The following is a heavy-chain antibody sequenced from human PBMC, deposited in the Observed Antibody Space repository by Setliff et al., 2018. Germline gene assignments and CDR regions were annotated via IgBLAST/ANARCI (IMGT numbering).Heavy chain of an antibody. D-gene: IGHD3-3*01. CDR2: IYTSWSS. CDR3: ARVTGFLYIDV. J-gene: IGHJ6*03. V-gene: IGHV4-61*09. Sequence: SETLSLTCTVSGGSISSAPYYWSWIRQPAGKGPEWIGHIYTSWSSNYNPSLKSRVTMSIDTSKNQFSLNLSSVTAAATAVYYCARVTGFLYIDVWGKGTTVTVSS. CDR1: GGSISSAPYY.